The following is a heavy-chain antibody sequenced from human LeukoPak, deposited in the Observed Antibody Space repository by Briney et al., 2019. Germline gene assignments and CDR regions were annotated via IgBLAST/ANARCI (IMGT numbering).Heavy chain of an antibody. Sequence: ASVKVSCKASGYTFTSYGISWVRQAPGQGLEWMGWISAYNGNTNYAQKLQGRVTMTTDTSMSTAYMELRSLRSDDTAVYYCARANRVRYYYDSSVTDYCMDVWGKGTTVTVSS. CDR3: ARANRVRYYYDSSVTDYCMDV. J-gene: IGHJ6*03. CDR2: ISAYNGNT. V-gene: IGHV1-18*01. D-gene: IGHD3-22*01. CDR1: GYTFTSYG.